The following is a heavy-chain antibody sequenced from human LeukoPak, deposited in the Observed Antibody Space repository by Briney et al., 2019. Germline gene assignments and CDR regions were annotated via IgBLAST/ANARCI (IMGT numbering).Heavy chain of an antibody. Sequence: GGSLRLSCAASGFTFSSYAMSWVRQAPGKGLEWVSAISGSGGSTYYADSVKGRFTISRDSSKNTLYPQMNSLRAEDTAVYYCAKMGDYYGSIHSFDYWGQGTLVTVSS. J-gene: IGHJ4*02. CDR2: ISGSGGST. CDR1: GFTFSSYA. D-gene: IGHD3-10*01. CDR3: AKMGDYYGSIHSFDY. V-gene: IGHV3-23*01.